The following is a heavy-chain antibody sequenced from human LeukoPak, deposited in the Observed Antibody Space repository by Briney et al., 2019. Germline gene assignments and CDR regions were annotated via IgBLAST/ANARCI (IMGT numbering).Heavy chain of an antibody. CDR2: INHSGST. CDR1: GGSFSGHY. Sequence: PSETLSLTCAVYGGSFSGHYWSWIRQSPGKGLEWIGEINHSGSTNYNPSLKSRVIISVDTSNNQFSLKLSSVTAADTAVYYCARQLDSSSYYYERVAYYMDVWGKGTTVTVSS. D-gene: IGHD3-22*01. V-gene: IGHV4-34*01. J-gene: IGHJ6*03. CDR3: ARQLDSSSYYYERVAYYMDV.